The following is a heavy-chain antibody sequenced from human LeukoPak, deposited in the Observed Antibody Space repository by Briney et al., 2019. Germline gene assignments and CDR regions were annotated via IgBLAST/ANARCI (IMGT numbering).Heavy chain of an antibody. V-gene: IGHV1-2*02. CDR3: ARHVVRYGSGSYSYYYYMDV. J-gene: IGHJ6*03. Sequence: ASVKVSCKASGYTFISYDINWVRQATGQGLEWMGWINPNSGGTNYAQKFQGRVTMTRDTSISTAYMELSRLRSDDTAVYYCARHVVRYGSGSYSYYYYMDVWGKGTTVTISS. D-gene: IGHD3-10*01. CDR2: INPNSGGT. CDR1: GYTFISYD.